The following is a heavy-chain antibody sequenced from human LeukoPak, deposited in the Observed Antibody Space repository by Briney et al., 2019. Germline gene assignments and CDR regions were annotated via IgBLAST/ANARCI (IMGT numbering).Heavy chain of an antibody. D-gene: IGHD1-26*01. V-gene: IGHV4-4*08. J-gene: IGHJ6*03. CDR3: ATHGGNYWSYYYYMDV. CDR2: VYAAGAT. CDR1: GDSLYPYY. Sequence: SETLSLTCTVSGDSLYPYYWNWIRQPPGKGLEWIGFVYAAGATNYSPSLQSRVTIFVDTSNNQFSLKLDSVTAADTAVYYCATHGGNYWSYYYYMDVWAKGTTVTVSS.